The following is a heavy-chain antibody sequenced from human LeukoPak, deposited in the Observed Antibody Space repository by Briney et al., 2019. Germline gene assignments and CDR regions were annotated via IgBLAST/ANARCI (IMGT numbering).Heavy chain of an antibody. Sequence: GASVKVSCKASGYTFTSYGISWVRQAPGQGLEWMGWISAYNGNTNYAQKLQGRVTMTTDTSTSTAYMELRSLRSDDTAVYYCARDTTGTTLSWFDPWGQGTLVTVSS. CDR3: ARDTTGTTLSWFDP. CDR1: GYTFTSYG. V-gene: IGHV1-18*01. D-gene: IGHD1-7*01. CDR2: ISAYNGNT. J-gene: IGHJ5*02.